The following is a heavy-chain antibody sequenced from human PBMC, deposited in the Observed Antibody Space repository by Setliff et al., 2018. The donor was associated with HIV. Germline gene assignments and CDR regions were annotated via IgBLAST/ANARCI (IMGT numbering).Heavy chain of an antibody. Sequence: GASVKVSCKSSGYTFTDYFMHWVRQAPGQGLEWMGWISPDNANTRISQRFQGRVTMTRDTSINTAYMELNSLRSDDTAVYYCARQLSNSLDYWGQGTLVTV. V-gene: IGHV1-2*02. CDR2: ISPDNANT. CDR3: ARQLSNSLDY. J-gene: IGHJ4*02. CDR1: GYTFTDYF. D-gene: IGHD7-27*01.